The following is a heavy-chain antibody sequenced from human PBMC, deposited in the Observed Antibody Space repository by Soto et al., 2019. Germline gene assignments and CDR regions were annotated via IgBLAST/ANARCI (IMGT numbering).Heavy chain of an antibody. CDR3: ATLDTAEIQTAAY. V-gene: IGHV3-7*01. Sequence: EVQLVESGGDLVQPGGSLRLSCAGSGFIFSAYWMSWVRHGPGNGLEWLAMINRGASGTHYVDSVKGRFTISRDNAKRSLYLQMTSLIVEDTAVYYCATLDTAEIQTAAYWGQGTLVTVSS. D-gene: IGHD5-18*01. J-gene: IGHJ4*02. CDR2: INRGASGT. CDR1: GFIFSAYW.